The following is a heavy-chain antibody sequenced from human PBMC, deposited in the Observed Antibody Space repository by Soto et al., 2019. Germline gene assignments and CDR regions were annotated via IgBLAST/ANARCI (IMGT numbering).Heavy chain of an antibody. Sequence: ASVKVSCKASGYTFTSYDINWVRQATGQGLEWMGWMNPNSGNTGYAQKFQGRVTMTRNTSISTAYMELSSLRSEDTAVYYCARVRFFQTRKDKWYDPWGQGTLVTVSS. V-gene: IGHV1-8*01. J-gene: IGHJ5*02. CDR2: MNPNSGNT. D-gene: IGHD3-3*01. CDR1: GYTFTSYD. CDR3: ARVRFFQTRKDKWYDP.